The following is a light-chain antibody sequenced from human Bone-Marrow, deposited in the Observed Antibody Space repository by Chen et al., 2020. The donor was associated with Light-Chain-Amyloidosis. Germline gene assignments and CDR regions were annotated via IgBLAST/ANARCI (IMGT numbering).Light chain of an antibody. Sequence: QSALTHPASVSGSPGQSITFSCTGTRSDVGGYNHVSWYQQHPGKAPKLMIYDVSNRPSGVSNRCSGSKSGNTDSLTISGLQAEEEADYYCSSYTSSRTLVFGGGTKLTVL. CDR2: DVS. J-gene: IGLJ2*01. CDR1: RSDVGGYNH. CDR3: SSYTSSRTLV. V-gene: IGLV2-14*03.